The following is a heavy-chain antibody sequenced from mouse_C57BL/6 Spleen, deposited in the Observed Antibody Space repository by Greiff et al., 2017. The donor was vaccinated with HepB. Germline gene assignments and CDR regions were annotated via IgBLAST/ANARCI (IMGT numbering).Heavy chain of an antibody. J-gene: IGHJ1*03. Sequence: EVKLVESGGGLVKPGGSLKLSCAASGFTFSSYAMSWVRQTPEKRLEWVATISDGGSYTYYPDIVKGRFTISRDNAKNNLYLQMSHLKSEDTAMYYCARDERNWYFDVWGTGTTVTVSS. CDR1: GFTFSSYA. CDR3: ARDERNWYFDV. CDR2: ISDGGSYT. V-gene: IGHV5-4*01.